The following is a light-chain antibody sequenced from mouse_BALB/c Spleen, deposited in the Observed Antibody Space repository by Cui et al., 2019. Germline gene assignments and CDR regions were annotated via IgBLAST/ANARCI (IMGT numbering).Light chain of an antibody. CDR3: HQYHRSPFT. V-gene: IGKV4-74*01. J-gene: IGKJ4*01. CDR1: SSVSSSY. CDR2: STS. Sequence: QIVLTQSPAIMSASLGERVTMTCTASSSVSSSYLHWYQQKPGSSPKLWIYSTSNLAPGVPARFSGSGSGTSYSLSISSMEAEDAATYYCHQYHRSPFTFGSGTKLEIK.